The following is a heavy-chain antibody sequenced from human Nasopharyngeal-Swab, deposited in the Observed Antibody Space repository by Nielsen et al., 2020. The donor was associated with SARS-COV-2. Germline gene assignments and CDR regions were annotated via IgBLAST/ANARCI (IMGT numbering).Heavy chain of an antibody. J-gene: IGHJ5*02. D-gene: IGHD6-13*01. V-gene: IGHV4-39*01. CDR3: ARWSSWYNWLDP. CDR1: GDSISTGRYS. Sequence: SETLSLTCAVSGDSISTGRYSWDWIRQPPGKGLEWISSIYYSGTTYYNPSLKSRVTISVDTSKNQFSLKLNSATAADTAVYYCARWSSWYNWLDPWGQGTQVIVSS. CDR2: IYYSGTT.